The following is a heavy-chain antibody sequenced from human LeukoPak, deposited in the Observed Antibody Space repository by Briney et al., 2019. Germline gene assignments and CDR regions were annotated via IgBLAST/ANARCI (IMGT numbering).Heavy chain of an antibody. CDR2: IYYSGST. CDR3: ASEGHYYDSSVSWFDP. Sequence: SETLSLTCTVSGGSISSSSYYWGWIRQPPGKGLEWIGSIYYSGSTYYNPSLKSRVTISVDTSKNQFCLKLSSVTAADTAVYYCASEGHYYDSSVSWFDPWGQGTLVTVSS. CDR1: GGSISSSSYY. V-gene: IGHV4-39*01. J-gene: IGHJ5*02. D-gene: IGHD3-22*01.